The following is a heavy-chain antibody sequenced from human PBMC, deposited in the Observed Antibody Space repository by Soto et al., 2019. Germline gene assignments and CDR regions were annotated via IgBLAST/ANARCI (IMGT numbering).Heavy chain of an antibody. J-gene: IGHJ6*02. Sequence: GASVKVSCKASGYTFTGYYMHWVRQVPGQGLEWMGWISPFSGGTSTAQKFQGWVTMTRDRSISTVYMELTRLRSDDTAVYFCARGHSTDCSNGVCSFFYNHEMDVWGQGTTVTVSS. CDR1: GYTFTGYY. CDR3: ARGHSTDCSNGVCSFFYNHEMDV. V-gene: IGHV1-2*04. D-gene: IGHD2-8*01. CDR2: ISPFSGGT.